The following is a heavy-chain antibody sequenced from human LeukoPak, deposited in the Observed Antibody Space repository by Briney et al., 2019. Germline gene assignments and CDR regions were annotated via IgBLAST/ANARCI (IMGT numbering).Heavy chain of an antibody. D-gene: IGHD3-9*01. CDR2: ISSSSSYI. CDR3: ARDTYYDILTGPSRLDV. J-gene: IGHJ6*04. V-gene: IGHV3-21*01. Sequence: GGSLRLSCAASGFTFSSHSMNWVRQAPGKGLEWVSSISSSSSYIYHADSVKGRFTISRDNAKNSLYLQMNSLRAEDTAVYYCARDTYYDILTGPSRLDVWGKGTTVTVSS. CDR1: GFTFSSHS.